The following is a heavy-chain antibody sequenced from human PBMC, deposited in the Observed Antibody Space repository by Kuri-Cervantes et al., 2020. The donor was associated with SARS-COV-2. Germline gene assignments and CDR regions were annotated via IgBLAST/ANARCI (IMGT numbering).Heavy chain of an antibody. D-gene: IGHD5-18*01. CDR2: IRSKANSYAT. J-gene: IGHJ6*03. CDR1: GFTFSGSA. V-gene: IGHV3-73*01. Sequence: GGSLRLSCAASGFTFSGSAMHWVRQASGKGLEWVGRIRSKANSYATAYAASVKGRFTISRDDSKNTAYLQMNSLKTEDTAVYYCARDKGSRGYSYGYIHYYYYYMDVWGKGTTVTVSS. CDR3: ARDKGSRGYSYGYIHYYYYYMDV.